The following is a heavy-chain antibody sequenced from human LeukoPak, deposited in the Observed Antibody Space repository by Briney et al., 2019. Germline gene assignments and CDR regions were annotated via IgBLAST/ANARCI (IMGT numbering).Heavy chain of an antibody. Sequence: GGSLRLSCAASGFTVSSNYMSWVRQAPGKGLEWVSVIYSGGSTYYADSVKGRFTISRDNSKSTLYLQMNSLRAEDTAVYYCARGPLIYYGSGMLDYWGQGTLVTVSS. D-gene: IGHD3-10*01. V-gene: IGHV3-53*01. J-gene: IGHJ4*02. CDR2: IYSGGST. CDR3: ARGPLIYYGSGMLDY. CDR1: GFTVSSNY.